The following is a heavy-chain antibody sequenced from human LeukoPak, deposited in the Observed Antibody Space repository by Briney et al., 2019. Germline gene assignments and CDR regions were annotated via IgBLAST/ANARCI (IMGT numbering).Heavy chain of an antibody. CDR1: GFTVITND. CDR3: ARGVEPLAANTLAY. Sequence: GGSLRLSCAASGFTVITNDMTWVRQAPGKGLEWVSVLYSDGNTKYADSAQGRFTISRDNSKNTLYLEMNSLSPDDTAVDYCARGVEPLAANTLAYWGQGTLVTFSS. D-gene: IGHD1-14*01. J-gene: IGHJ4*02. V-gene: IGHV3-53*01. CDR2: LYSDGNT.